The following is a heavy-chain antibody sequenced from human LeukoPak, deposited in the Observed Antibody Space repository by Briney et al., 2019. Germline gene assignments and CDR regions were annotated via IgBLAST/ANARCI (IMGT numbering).Heavy chain of an antibody. V-gene: IGHV1-18*04. Sequence: ASVKVSCKASGYTFTSYGINWVRQAPGQGLEWMGWISAYTGDTDYARKLQGRVTMTTDTSTSTAYTELRSLRSDDTAVYYCARGGPAYYYYGMDVWGQGTTVTVSS. CDR3: ARGGPAYYYYGMDV. J-gene: IGHJ6*02. CDR2: ISAYTGDT. CDR1: GYTFTSYG.